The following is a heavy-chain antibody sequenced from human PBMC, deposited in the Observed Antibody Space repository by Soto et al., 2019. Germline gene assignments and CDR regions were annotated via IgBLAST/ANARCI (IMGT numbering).Heavy chain of an antibody. D-gene: IGHD3-22*01. J-gene: IGHJ4*02. CDR2: IIPSIGII. CDR3: AREGDMKFHSDSSDEPGY. CDR1: GGTFSSFV. V-gene: IGHV1-69*04. Sequence: HVQLVQSGAEVKKPGSSVKVSCKASGGTFSSFVISWVRQAPGQGLEWMGRIIPSIGIINYAQKFQGIVTITADTSTSTAYMELSSLRSDDTAVSYCAREGDMKFHSDSSDEPGYWGQGTLVTVSS.